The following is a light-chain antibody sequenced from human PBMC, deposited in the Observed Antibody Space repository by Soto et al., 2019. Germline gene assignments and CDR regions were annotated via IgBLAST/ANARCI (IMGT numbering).Light chain of an antibody. CDR1: QSIDTA. J-gene: IGKJ2*01. CDR3: QQYGRFLT. V-gene: IGKV1-5*03. Sequence: DIQVTQSPSTLFASVGDRVTITCRASQSIDTALAWYQQKPGKAPNLLIYRASNLESGVPSRFSGSGSGTDFTLAISSLQHDDFATYYCQQYGRFLTFGQGTKVDIK. CDR2: RAS.